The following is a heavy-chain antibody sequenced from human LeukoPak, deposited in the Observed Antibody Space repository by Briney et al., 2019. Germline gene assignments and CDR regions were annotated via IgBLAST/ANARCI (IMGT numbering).Heavy chain of an antibody. J-gene: IGHJ4*02. CDR3: ARSDGGFDY. CDR2: IKQDGSEK. Sequence: GGSLRLSCAASGFSFSSYWMNWVRQTPGKGLEWVANIKQDGSEKYYVDSVKGRFTISRDNAKNTVYLQMNSLRAEDTAVYYCARSDGGFDYWGQGTLVTVSA. CDR1: GFSFSSYW. D-gene: IGHD5-24*01. V-gene: IGHV3-7*04.